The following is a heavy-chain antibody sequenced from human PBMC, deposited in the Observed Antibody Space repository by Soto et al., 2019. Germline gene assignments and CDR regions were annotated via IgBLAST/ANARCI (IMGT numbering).Heavy chain of an antibody. D-gene: IGHD1-1*01. CDR1: GFSFSSYG. CDR3: ARELLYGTGSYNFNYYGMDV. CDR2: VWFDGSKK. Sequence: QVQLVESGGGVVQPGASTRLSCAASGFSFSSYGMHWVRQGPGMGLEWVAVVWFDGSKKYYADSVKGRFTISRDNSKNTMYLEMNSLRDEDTAVYYCARELLYGTGSYNFNYYGMDVWGQGTTVTVSS. J-gene: IGHJ6*01. V-gene: IGHV3-33*01.